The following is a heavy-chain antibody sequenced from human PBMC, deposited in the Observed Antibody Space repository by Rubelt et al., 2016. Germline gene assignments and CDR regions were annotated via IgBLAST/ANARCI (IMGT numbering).Heavy chain of an antibody. CDR2: INHSGST. D-gene: IGHD3-10*01. CDR3: ARLKAVRIETVDS. V-gene: IGHV4-34*10. J-gene: IGHJ4*02. CDR1: GGSFSGYY. Sequence: QLHLQESGPGLVKPSETLSLTCAVYGGSFSGYYWSWIRQPPGTGLEWIGEINHSGSTNSNTSLKSRVTISLDTSKNQFSLKLSTETAADTAVNYCARLKAVRIETVDSWGQGTLVTVSS.